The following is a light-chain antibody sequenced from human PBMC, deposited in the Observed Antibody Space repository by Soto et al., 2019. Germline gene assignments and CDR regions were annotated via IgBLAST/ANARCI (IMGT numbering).Light chain of an antibody. J-gene: IGKJ3*01. CDR3: QQANSFPIT. Sequence: DIQMTQSPSSVSASVGDRVTITCRASQDILSWLAWYQQKQGEAPRLLIYASSNLQSGVPSRFSGSGSGTDFTLTISSLQPEDFATYYCQQANSFPITFGPGTRLDIK. CDR2: ASS. V-gene: IGKV1-12*01. CDR1: QDILSW.